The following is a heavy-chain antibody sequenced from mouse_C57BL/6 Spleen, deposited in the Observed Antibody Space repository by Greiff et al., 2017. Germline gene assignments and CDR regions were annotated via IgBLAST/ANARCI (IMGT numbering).Heavy chain of an antibody. Sequence: EVKLQQSGPELVKPGASVKISCKASGYTFTDYYMNWVKQSHGKSLEWIGDINPNNGGTSYNQKFKGKATLTVDKSSSTAYMELRSLTSEDSAVYYCARFPYYGSTYYFDYWGQGTTLTVSS. D-gene: IGHD1-1*01. V-gene: IGHV1-26*01. CDR3: ARFPYYGSTYYFDY. J-gene: IGHJ2*01. CDR2: INPNNGGT. CDR1: GYTFTDYY.